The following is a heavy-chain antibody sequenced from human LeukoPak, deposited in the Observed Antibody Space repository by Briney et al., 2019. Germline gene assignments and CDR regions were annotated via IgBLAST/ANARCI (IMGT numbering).Heavy chain of an antibody. CDR1: GGSISSQY. CDR3: ARDNGGSAQYGMDV. D-gene: IGHD2-8*01. Sequence: SETLSLTCTVSGGSISSQYWSWIRQPPGKGLEWIAGYIYYSGSTNYNPSLKSRVTISVDSSKNQFSLKLSSVTAADTAVYYCARDNGGSAQYGMDVWGQGTTVTVSS. CDR2: IYYSGST. V-gene: IGHV4-59*11. J-gene: IGHJ6*02.